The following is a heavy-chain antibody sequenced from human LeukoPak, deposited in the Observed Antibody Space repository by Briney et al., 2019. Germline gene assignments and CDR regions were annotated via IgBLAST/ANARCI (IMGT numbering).Heavy chain of an antibody. CDR3: AKAGANWFDP. D-gene: IGHD3-10*01. Sequence: GGSLRLSCAASGFTFSGYAMSWVRQAPGKGRQWVSTISRSGDNTYYADSVKGRFTISRDNSKNTLYLQMSSLRAEDTAVYYCAKAGANWFDPWGQGTLVTVSS. J-gene: IGHJ5*02. V-gene: IGHV3-23*01. CDR2: ISRSGDNT. CDR1: GFTFSGYA.